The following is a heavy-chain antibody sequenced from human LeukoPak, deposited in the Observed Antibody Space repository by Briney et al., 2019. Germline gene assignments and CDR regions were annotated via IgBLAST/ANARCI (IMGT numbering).Heavy chain of an antibody. CDR1: GFTFSRNS. J-gene: IGHJ5*02. CDR3: ARRPPTGAALDH. CDR2: ISSSTSTI. D-gene: IGHD6-6*01. Sequence: GGSLRLSCAASGFTFSRNSMIWVRQAPGKGLEWLSYISSSTSTINYADSVKGRFTISRDNANDSLFLQMNSLRVDDTAIYYCARRPPTGAALDHWGQGTRVTVST. V-gene: IGHV3-48*01.